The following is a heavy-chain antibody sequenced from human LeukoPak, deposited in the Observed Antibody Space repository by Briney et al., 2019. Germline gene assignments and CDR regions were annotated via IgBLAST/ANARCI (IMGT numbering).Heavy chain of an antibody. D-gene: IGHD6-19*01. J-gene: IGHJ6*02. CDR2: ISAYNGNT. V-gene: IGHV1-18*01. CDR3: ARDYTPGIAVAGTHYYYGMDV. Sequence: ASVKVSCKASGYTFTSYGISWVRQAPGQGLEWMGWISAYNGNTNYAQKLQGRVTMTTDTSTSTAYMELRSLRSDDTAVHYCARDYTPGIAVAGTHYYYGMDVWGQGTTVTVSS. CDR1: GYTFTSYG.